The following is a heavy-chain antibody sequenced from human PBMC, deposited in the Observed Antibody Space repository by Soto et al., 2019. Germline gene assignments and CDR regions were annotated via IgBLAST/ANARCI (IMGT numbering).Heavy chain of an antibody. CDR1: GYTFTSYD. V-gene: IGHV1-8*01. D-gene: IGHD3-9*01. Sequence: ASLKVSCKASGYTFTSYDINWVRQATGQGLEWMGWMNPNSGNTGYAQKFQGRVTMTRNTSISTAYMELSSLRSEDTAVYYCARGVTYYDILTGYYSPINFDYWGQGTLVTVSS. CDR3: ARGVTYYDILTGYYSPINFDY. J-gene: IGHJ4*02. CDR2: MNPNSGNT.